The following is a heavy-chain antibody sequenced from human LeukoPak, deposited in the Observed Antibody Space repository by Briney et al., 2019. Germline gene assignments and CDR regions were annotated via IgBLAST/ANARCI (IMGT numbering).Heavy chain of an antibody. CDR2: ISGRGDST. CDR1: GFTVSSNY. D-gene: IGHD3-10*01. J-gene: IGHJ4*02. Sequence: GGSLRLSCAVSGFTVSSNYLNWVRQAPGKGLEWVSGISGRGDSTYYADSVKGRFTISRDNSKDTLYLQMNSLRAEDTAVYYCAKAYYYGSGSFYIGLDYWGQGTLVTVSS. CDR3: AKAYYYGSGSFYIGLDY. V-gene: IGHV3-23*01.